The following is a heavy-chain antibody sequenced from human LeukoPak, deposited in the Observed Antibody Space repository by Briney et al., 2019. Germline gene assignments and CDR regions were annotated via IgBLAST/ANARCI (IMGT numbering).Heavy chain of an antibody. Sequence: ASVKVSCKASGYTFTSYGISWVRQAPGQGLKWMGWISAYNGNTNYAQKLQGRVTMTTDTSTSTAYMELRSLRSDDTAVYYCARTDYGDCYFDYWGQGTLVTVSS. CDR2: ISAYNGNT. CDR1: GYTFTSYG. J-gene: IGHJ4*02. V-gene: IGHV1-18*01. D-gene: IGHD4-17*01. CDR3: ARTDYGDCYFDY.